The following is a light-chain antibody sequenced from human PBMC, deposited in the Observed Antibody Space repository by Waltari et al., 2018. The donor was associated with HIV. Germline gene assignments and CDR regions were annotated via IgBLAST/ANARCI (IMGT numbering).Light chain of an antibody. CDR1: SSDVGGYNY. Sequence: QSALTQPRSVSGSPGQSVTISCTGTSSDVGGYNYVSWYEQHPGKAPKVIIYDVSERPSGVPARCSGSKSGNTASLTISGLQVEDEADYYCCSYSGAYTWVFGGGTKLTVL. J-gene: IGLJ3*02. CDR3: CSYSGAYTWV. CDR2: DVS. V-gene: IGLV2-11*01.